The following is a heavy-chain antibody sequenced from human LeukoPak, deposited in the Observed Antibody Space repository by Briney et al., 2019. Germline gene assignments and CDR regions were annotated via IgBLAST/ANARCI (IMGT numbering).Heavy chain of an antibody. V-gene: IGHV4-59*08. CDR2: IYYSGST. Sequence: SETPSLTCTVSGGSITSYYWSWIRQPPGKGLEWIGYIYYSGSTNYNPSLKSRVTISVDTSKNQFSLKLSSVTAADTAVYYCTRPPDYWGQGTLVTVSS. CDR3: TRPPDY. J-gene: IGHJ4*02. CDR1: GGSITSYY.